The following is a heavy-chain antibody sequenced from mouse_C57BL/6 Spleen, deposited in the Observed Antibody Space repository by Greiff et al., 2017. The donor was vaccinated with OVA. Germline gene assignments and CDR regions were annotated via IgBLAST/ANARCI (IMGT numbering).Heavy chain of an antibody. D-gene: IGHD2-4*01. CDR1: GYTFTSYG. Sequence: VQLQQSGAELARPGASVKLSCKASGYTFTSYGISWVKQRTGQGLEWIGEIYPRSGNTYYNEKFKGKATLTADKSSSTAYMELRSLTSEDSAVYFCARREYDYDCYAMDYWGQGTSVTVSS. CDR3: ARREYDYDCYAMDY. J-gene: IGHJ4*01. CDR2: IYPRSGNT. V-gene: IGHV1-81*01.